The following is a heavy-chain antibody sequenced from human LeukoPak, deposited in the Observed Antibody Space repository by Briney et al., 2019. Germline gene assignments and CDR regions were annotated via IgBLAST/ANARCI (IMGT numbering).Heavy chain of an antibody. D-gene: IGHD3-22*01. Sequence: WASVKVSCKASGYTFTSYGISWVRQAPGQGLEWMGWISAYNGNTNYAQKLQGRVTMTTDTSTSTAYMELRSLRSDDTAVYYCAGAPRGRVVVKCDYWGQGTLVTVSS. CDR1: GYTFTSYG. V-gene: IGHV1-18*01. J-gene: IGHJ4*02. CDR2: ISAYNGNT. CDR3: AGAPRGRVVVKCDY.